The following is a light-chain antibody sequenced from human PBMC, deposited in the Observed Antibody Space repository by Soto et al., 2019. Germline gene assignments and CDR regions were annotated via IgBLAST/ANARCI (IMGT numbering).Light chain of an antibody. CDR2: DAS. Sequence: EVVLTQSPATLSLSPVERATLSCRASQTVITSVAWYQQKPGQAPRLLIYDASNRATGIPARFSGSGSGTDFTLTISSLEPEDFAVYYCQQRSNWLWTFGQGTKVDIK. J-gene: IGKJ1*01. CDR3: QQRSNWLWT. V-gene: IGKV3-11*01. CDR1: QTVITS.